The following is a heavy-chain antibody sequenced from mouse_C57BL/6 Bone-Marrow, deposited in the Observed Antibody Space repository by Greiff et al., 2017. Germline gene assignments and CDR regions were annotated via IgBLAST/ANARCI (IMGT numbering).Heavy chain of an antibody. CDR3: ARPLDSSGYWLAY. CDR1: GFTFSSYG. CDR2: ISSGGSYT. Sequence: DVHLVESGGDLVKPGGSLKLSCAASGFTFSSYGMSWVRQTPDKRLEWVATISSGGSYTYYPDSVKGRFTISRDNAKNTLYLQMSSLKSEDTAMYYCARPLDSSGYWLAYWGQGTLVTVSA. D-gene: IGHD3-2*02. J-gene: IGHJ3*01. V-gene: IGHV5-6*01.